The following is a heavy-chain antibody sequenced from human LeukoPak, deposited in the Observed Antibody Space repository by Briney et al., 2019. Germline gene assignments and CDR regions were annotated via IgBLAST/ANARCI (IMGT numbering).Heavy chain of an antibody. J-gene: IGHJ4*02. CDR3: ARPPLGY. CDR2: IYYSGST. CDR1: GGSISSSSYY. D-gene: IGHD3-16*01. Sequence: SETLSLTCTVSGGSISSSSYYWGWIRQPPGKGLEWIGSIYYSGSTYYNPSLKSRVTISVDTSKNQFSLKLSSVTAADTAVYYCARPPLGYWGQGTLVTVSS. V-gene: IGHV4-39*01.